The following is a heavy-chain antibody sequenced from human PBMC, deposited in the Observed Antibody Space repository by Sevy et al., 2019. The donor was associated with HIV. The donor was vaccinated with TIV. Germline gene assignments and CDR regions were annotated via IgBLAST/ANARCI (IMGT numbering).Heavy chain of an antibody. V-gene: IGHV4-59*01. CDR1: GGSISSYY. Sequence: SETLSLTCTVSGGSISSYYWSWIRQPPGKGLEWIGYIYYSGSTNYNPSLKSRLTISVDTSKNQFALKLSSVTAAVTAVYYCARVGYYYDSSGYYDDFDYWGQGTLVTVSS. CDR2: IYYSGST. D-gene: IGHD3-22*01. J-gene: IGHJ4*02. CDR3: ARVGYYYDSSGYYDDFDY.